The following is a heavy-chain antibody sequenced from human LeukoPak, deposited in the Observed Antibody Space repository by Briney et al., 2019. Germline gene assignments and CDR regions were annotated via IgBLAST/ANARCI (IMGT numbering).Heavy chain of an antibody. J-gene: IGHJ4*02. CDR1: GVSINSHY. V-gene: IGHV4-4*09. Sequence: SETLSLTCTVSGVSINSHYLNWIWQPPGRGLEWSGYIFGSGRTNYNPSLKSRVTMSVDTSKSQFSLNLNSLTAADTAVYYCVVSPNQDFFDYWGQGPLVTVSS. CDR3: VVSPNQDFFDY. CDR2: IFGSGRT.